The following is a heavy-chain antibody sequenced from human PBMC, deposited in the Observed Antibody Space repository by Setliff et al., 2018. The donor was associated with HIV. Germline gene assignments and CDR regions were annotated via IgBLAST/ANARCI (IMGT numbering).Heavy chain of an antibody. D-gene: IGHD2-2*01. CDR2: INHSGST. CDR3: ARRGYCSSTSCIYGMDV. Sequence: PSETLSLTCTVSGDSISSHYWSWIRQPPGKGLEWIGEINHSGSTNYNPSLKSRVTISVDTSKNQFSLKLSSVTAADTAVYYCARRGYCSSTSCIYGMDVWGQGTTVTVSS. J-gene: IGHJ6*02. V-gene: IGHV4-34*01. CDR1: GDSISSHY.